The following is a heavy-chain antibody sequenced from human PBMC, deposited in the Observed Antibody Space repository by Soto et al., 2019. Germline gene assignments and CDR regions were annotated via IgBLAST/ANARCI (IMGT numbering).Heavy chain of an antibody. V-gene: IGHV3-33*01. D-gene: IGHD6-19*01. CDR1: GFTFSSYG. J-gene: IGHJ3*02. Sequence: QVQLVESGGGVVQRGGSLRLSCAASGFTFSSYGMHWVRQAPGKGLEWVAVIWYDGSNKYYADSVKGRYTISRDDSKNTVYLQMNSLGAEDTAVYYCTRDPLIAVAAYDAFDIWGQGTSVTVSS. CDR3: TRDPLIAVAAYDAFDI. CDR2: IWYDGSNK.